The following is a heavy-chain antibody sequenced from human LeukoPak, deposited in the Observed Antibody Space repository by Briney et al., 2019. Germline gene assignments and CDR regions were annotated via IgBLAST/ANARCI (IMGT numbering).Heavy chain of an antibody. J-gene: IGHJ4*02. CDR3: ARSEKAYCSSTSCAVDY. D-gene: IGHD2-2*01. Sequence: ASVKVSCKASGYTFTGYYMHWVRQAPGQGLEWMGWINPNSGGTNYAQKFQGRVTMTRDKSISTAYLQWSSLKASDTAMYYCARSEKAYCSSTSCAVDYWGQGTLVTVSS. V-gene: IGHV1-2*02. CDR2: INPNSGGT. CDR1: GYTFTGYY.